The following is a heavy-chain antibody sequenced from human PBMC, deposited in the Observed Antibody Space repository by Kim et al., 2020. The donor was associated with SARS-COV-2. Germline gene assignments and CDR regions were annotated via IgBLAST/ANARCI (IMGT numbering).Heavy chain of an antibody. CDR3: AKGVDTGLLWFGEFLF. Sequence: GGSLRLSCAASGFTFDDYAMHWVRQAPGKGLEWVSGISWNSGSIGYADSVKGRFTISRDNAKNSLYLQMNSLRAEDTALYYCAKGVDTGLLWFGEFLFGGQGTLVTVSS. CDR2: ISWNSGSI. J-gene: IGHJ4*02. CDR1: GFTFDDYA. V-gene: IGHV3-9*01. D-gene: IGHD3-10*01.